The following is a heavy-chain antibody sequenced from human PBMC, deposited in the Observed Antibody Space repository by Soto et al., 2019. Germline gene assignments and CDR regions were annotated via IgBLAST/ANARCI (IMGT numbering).Heavy chain of an antibody. D-gene: IGHD3-10*01. V-gene: IGHV1-69*02. J-gene: IGHJ4*02. CDR2: INPILSMS. CDR1: GDTFAFYS. Sequence: QVQLVQSGAEVKRPGSSVKVSCKASGDTFAFYSINWVRQAPGLGLEWMGRINPILSMSNYAQRFQGRVTITADKSSSTAYMVLNSLRPEDTAMYYCATSYGSGYRAFDYWGQGALVPVSS. CDR3: ATSYGSGYRAFDY.